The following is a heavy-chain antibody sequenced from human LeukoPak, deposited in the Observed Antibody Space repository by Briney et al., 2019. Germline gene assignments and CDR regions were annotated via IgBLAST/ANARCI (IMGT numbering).Heavy chain of an antibody. CDR1: GFTFSDYS. D-gene: IGHD1/OR15-1a*01. V-gene: IGHV3-21*01. CDR2: ISISSIYI. J-gene: IGHJ6*02. CDR3: ARDQGNSALFVYYGMDV. Sequence: GGSLRLSCACAASGFTFSDYSMNWVRHAPGKGLEWVSSISISSIYIYYADSVKGRFTISRDNAKNSLYLQMNSLRAEDTAVYYCARDQGNSALFVYYGMDVWGQGTTVTVSS.